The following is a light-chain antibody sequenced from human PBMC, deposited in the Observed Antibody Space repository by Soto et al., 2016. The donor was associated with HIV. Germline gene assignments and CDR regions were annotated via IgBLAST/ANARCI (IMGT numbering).Light chain of an antibody. Sequence: SFELTQPPSVSVSPGQTASITCSSDQLGSKYVWWYQQRPGHSPMLVISHNDKRPSGISERFSGSNSGNTGTLTISRTQAMDEADYYCQAWDSTTAVFGGGTKLTVL. V-gene: IGLV3-1*01. CDR2: HND. J-gene: IGLJ2*01. CDR1: QLGSKY. CDR3: QAWDSTTAV.